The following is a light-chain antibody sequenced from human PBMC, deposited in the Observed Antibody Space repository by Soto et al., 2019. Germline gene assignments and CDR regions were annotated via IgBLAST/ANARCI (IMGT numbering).Light chain of an antibody. J-gene: IGKJ1*01. Sequence: EIVMTQSPATLSVSPGERATLSCRASQSVSSNLAWYQQKPGQAPRLLIYGASTRATGIPARFSGSGSGTEFTLTISSLQSVDFAVYYCQQYNNWSPWTFGQGTKVEIK. CDR1: QSVSSN. V-gene: IGKV3-15*01. CDR2: GAS. CDR3: QQYNNWSPWT.